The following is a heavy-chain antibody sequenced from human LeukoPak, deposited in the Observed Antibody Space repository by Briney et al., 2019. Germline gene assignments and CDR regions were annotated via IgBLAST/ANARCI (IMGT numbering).Heavy chain of an antibody. CDR1: GGSISSGSYY. CDR3: TRAVTDAFDI. Sequence: SETQSLTCTVPGGSISSGSYYWSWIRQPPGKGLEWIGYIYYSGSTNYNPSLKSRVTISVDTSKHQFSLKLSSVTAADTAVYYCTRAVTDAFDIWGQGTMVSVSS. D-gene: IGHD3-16*02. V-gene: IGHV4-61*01. J-gene: IGHJ3*02. CDR2: IYYSGST.